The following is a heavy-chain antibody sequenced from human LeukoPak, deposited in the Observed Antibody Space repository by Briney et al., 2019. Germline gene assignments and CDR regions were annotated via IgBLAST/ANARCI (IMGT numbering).Heavy chain of an antibody. CDR2: TNAGNGNT. V-gene: IGHV1-3*01. CDR1: GYTFTSYA. J-gene: IGHJ6*02. Sequence: ASVKVSCKASGYTFTSYAMHWVRQAPGQRLEWMGWTNAGNGNTKYSQKFQGRVTITRDTSASTAYMELSSLRSEDTAVYYCARDADYDFWSGYYTVSYGMDVWGQGTTVTVSS. D-gene: IGHD3-3*01. CDR3: ARDADYDFWSGYYTVSYGMDV.